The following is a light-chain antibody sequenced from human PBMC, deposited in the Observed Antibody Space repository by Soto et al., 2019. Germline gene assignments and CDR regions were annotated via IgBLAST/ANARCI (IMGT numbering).Light chain of an antibody. J-gene: IGKJ1*01. V-gene: IGKV1-5*03. Sequence: DIQMTQSPSTLSASVGDRVTITCRASQSFNNWLAWYQQKPGKAPKLLIYKASSLESGVPSRFSGSGSGTAFTLTIGSLQPDDFATYYCQQYNGYLWTFGQGTKVEIK. CDR3: QQYNGYLWT. CDR1: QSFNNW. CDR2: KAS.